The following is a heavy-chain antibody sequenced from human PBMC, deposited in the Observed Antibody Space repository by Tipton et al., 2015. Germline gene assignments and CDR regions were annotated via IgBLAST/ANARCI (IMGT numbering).Heavy chain of an antibody. J-gene: IGHJ3*02. D-gene: IGHD1-20*01. CDR3: ARVPKWKDAFEI. Sequence: PGLVKPSETLSLTCTVSGGSISGYYWNWIRQPPGKGLEWIGYIYFSGTTNYNPSLKSRVSISVDTPKNQFSLNLSSVTAADTAVYYCARVPKWKDAFEIWGQGTMVSVSS. V-gene: IGHV4-59*01. CDR1: GGSISGYY. CDR2: IYFSGTT.